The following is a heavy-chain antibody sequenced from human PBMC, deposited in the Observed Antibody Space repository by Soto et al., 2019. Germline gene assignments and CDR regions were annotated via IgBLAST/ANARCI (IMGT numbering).Heavy chain of an antibody. D-gene: IGHD3-16*02. J-gene: IGHJ4*02. CDR3: ARTGILGTNRYSDY. V-gene: IGHV3-23*01. CDR1: GFTFSSYA. Sequence: EVQLLESGGGLVQPGGSLRLSCAASGFTFSSYAMSWVRQAPGKGLEWVSAISAGGGSTYYADSVKGRFTISRDNSKNTLYLQMNSLRAEDTAFYYCARTGILGTNRYSDYWGQGTLVTVSS. CDR2: ISAGGGST.